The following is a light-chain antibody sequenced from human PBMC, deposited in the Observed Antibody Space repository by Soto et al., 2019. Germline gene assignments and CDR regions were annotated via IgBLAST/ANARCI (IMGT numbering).Light chain of an antibody. J-gene: IGKJ2*01. V-gene: IGKV3-15*01. CDR3: QQYNKWPPQYT. Sequence: EIVMTQSPATLSVSPGERATLSCRASQSISSDLAWYQQKPGQAPRLLIYGASTRATDIPARISGSGSGTDFTRTISSLQSEDFAVYYCQQYNKWPPQYTFGQGTKLEIK. CDR2: GAS. CDR1: QSISSD.